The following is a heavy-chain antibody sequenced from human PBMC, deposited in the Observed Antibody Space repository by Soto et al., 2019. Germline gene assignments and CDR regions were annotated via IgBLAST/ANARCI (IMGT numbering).Heavy chain of an antibody. CDR1: GYSFSTYW. Sequence: EVQLVQSGAEVKEPGESLKISCKGSGYSFSTYWIGWVRQMPGIGLEWMGIVYPGDSDIRYSPSFQGQVTISADRSISTAYLQWSGLKASDTAMYYCARRYCSSVSCYLDYWGQGTLVTVSS. CDR2: VYPGDSDI. J-gene: IGHJ4*02. D-gene: IGHD2-2*01. CDR3: ARRYCSSVSCYLDY. V-gene: IGHV5-51*03.